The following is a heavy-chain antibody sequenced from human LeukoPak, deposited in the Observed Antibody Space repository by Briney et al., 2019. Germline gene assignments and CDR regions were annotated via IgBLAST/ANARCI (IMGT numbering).Heavy chain of an antibody. J-gene: IGHJ4*02. V-gene: IGHV4-4*02. D-gene: IGHD5-18*01. CDR2: IYHSGST. CDR3: ARMVADSGYSYGLYDY. Sequence: SSETLSLTCTVSGGSISSSNWWSWVRQPPGKGLEWIGEIYHSGSTNYNPSLKSRVTISVDKSKNQFSLKLSSVTAADTAVYYCARMVADSGYSYGLYDYWGQGTLVTVSS. CDR1: GGSISSSNW.